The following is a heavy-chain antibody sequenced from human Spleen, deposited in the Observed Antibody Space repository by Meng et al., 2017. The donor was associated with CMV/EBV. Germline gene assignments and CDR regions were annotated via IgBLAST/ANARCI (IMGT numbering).Heavy chain of an antibody. CDR3: ARVGYYDSSGLDY. Sequence: VSGGSISSSNWWSWVRQPPGKGLEWIGEIYHSGSTNYNPSLKSRVTISVDKSKNQFSLKLSSVTAADTAVYYCARVGYYDSSGLDYWGQGTLVTVSS. J-gene: IGHJ4*02. D-gene: IGHD3-22*01. V-gene: IGHV4-4*02. CDR2: IYHSGST. CDR1: GGSISSSNW.